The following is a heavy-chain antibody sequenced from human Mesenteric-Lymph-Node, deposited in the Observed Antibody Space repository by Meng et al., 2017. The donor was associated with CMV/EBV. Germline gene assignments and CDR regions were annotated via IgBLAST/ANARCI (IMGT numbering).Heavy chain of an antibody. CDR1: GGSISSGNYYY. D-gene: IGHD3-3*01. Sequence: SETLSLTCTVSGGSISSGNYYYWSWIRQHPGKGLEWIGSIYYSGSTNYNPSLKSRVTISVDTSKNQFSLKLSSVTAADTAVYYCARFTSRARPYYDFWSGYYAPPSAFDIWGQGTMVTVSS. CDR2: IYYSGST. CDR3: ARFTSRARPYYDFWSGYYAPPSAFDI. J-gene: IGHJ3*02. V-gene: IGHV4-61*01.